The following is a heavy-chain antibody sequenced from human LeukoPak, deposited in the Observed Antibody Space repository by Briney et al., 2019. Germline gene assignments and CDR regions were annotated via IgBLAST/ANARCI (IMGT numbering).Heavy chain of an antibody. CDR2: IYYSGNA. J-gene: IGHJ4*02. D-gene: IGHD3-22*01. CDR3: ARTSSSQYYYDSSGIFDS. V-gene: IGHV4-39*07. Sequence: SEALSLTCTVSGGSISSYYWGWIRQPPGKGLEWIGNIYYSGNAYYNPSLKSRVTISVDTSKNQFSLKLSSVTAADMAVYYCARTSSSQYYYDSSGIFDSWGQGTLVTVSS. CDR1: GGSISSYY.